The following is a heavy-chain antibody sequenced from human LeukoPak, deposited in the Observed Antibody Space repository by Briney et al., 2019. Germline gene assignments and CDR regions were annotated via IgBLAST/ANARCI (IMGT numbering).Heavy chain of an antibody. CDR2: FDPEDGET. V-gene: IGHV1-24*01. D-gene: IGHD6-13*01. CDR3: ATLAQLAPPYPSHAFDI. J-gene: IGHJ3*02. CDR1: GYTLTELS. Sequence: ASVKVSCKVSGYTLTELSMHWVRQAPGKGLEWMGGFDPEDGETIYAQKFQGRVTMTEDTSTDTAYMELSSLRSEDTAVYYCATLAQLAPPYPSHAFDIWGQGTMVTVSS.